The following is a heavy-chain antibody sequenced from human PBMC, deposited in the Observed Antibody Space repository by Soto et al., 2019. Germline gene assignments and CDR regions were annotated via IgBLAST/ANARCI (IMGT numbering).Heavy chain of an antibody. Sequence: SETLSLTCTVSGDYISSYYWSWIRQPPGKGLEWIGYIYYSGSTNYNPSLQSRVTISVDTSKNQFSLKLSSVTAADTALYYCARTRGQWLDYAFDIWGQGTMVTVSS. CDR1: GDYISSYY. CDR3: ARTRGQWLDYAFDI. J-gene: IGHJ3*02. V-gene: IGHV4-59*01. CDR2: IYYSGST. D-gene: IGHD6-19*01.